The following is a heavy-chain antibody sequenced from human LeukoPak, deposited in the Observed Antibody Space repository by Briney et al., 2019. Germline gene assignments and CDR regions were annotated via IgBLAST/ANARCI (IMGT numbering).Heavy chain of an antibody. CDR3: TTGLPAYYYDSSGYSTYYYYGMDV. J-gene: IGHJ6*02. Sequence: GGSLRLSCAASGFTISSYAMSWVRQAPGKGLEWVSAISGSGGSTYYADSVKGRFTISRDNSKNTLYLQMNSLKTEDTAVYYCTTGLPAYYYDSSGYSTYYYYGMDVWGQGTTVTVSS. CDR1: GFTISSYA. CDR2: ISGSGGST. D-gene: IGHD3-22*01. V-gene: IGHV3-23*01.